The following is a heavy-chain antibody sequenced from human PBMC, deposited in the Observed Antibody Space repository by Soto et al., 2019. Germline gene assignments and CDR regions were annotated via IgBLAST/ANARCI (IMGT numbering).Heavy chain of an antibody. CDR3: AATTWMQASHYAMDV. CDR1: GFTLTNSA. J-gene: IGHJ6*02. D-gene: IGHD5-18*01. V-gene: IGHV1-58*02. Sequence: GASVKVSCKASGFTLTNSAMQWVRQARGQRLEWIGWIVVGSGHTNYAQKFQERVTITRDMSTSTAYMELSSLTSEDTAVYYCAATTWMQASHYAMDVWGQGTTVTVSS. CDR2: IVVGSGHT.